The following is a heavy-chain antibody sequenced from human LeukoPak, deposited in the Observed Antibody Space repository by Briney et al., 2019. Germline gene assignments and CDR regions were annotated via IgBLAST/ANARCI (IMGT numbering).Heavy chain of an antibody. CDR2: ISWNSGSI. CDR1: GFTFDDYA. CDR3: ARSGAPIDY. Sequence: GRSLRLSCAASGFTFDDYAMHWVRQAPGKGLEWVSGISWNSGSIGYADSVKGRFTISRDNAKNSLYLQMNSLRAEDTAVYYCARSGAPIDYWGQGTLVTVSS. D-gene: IGHD5-24*01. J-gene: IGHJ4*02. V-gene: IGHV3-9*01.